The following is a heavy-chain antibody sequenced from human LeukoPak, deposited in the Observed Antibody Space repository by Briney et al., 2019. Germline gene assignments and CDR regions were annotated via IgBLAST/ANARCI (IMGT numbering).Heavy chain of an antibody. J-gene: IGHJ6*02. CDR1: GGSFSGYY. V-gene: IGHV4-34*01. CDR2: INHSGST. Sequence: PSETLSLTCAVYGGSFSGYYWSWIRQPPGKGLEWIGEINHSGSTNYNPSLKSRVTMSVDTSKNQFSLKLSSVTAADTAVYYCARVTRVVPAAYPPYYYYGMDVWGQGTTVTVSS. CDR3: ARVTRVVPAAYPPYYYYGMDV. D-gene: IGHD2-2*01.